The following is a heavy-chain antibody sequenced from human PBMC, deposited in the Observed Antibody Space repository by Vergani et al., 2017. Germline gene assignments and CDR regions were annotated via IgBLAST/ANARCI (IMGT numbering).Heavy chain of an antibody. V-gene: IGHV4-4*02. J-gene: IGHJ1*01. Sequence: QVQLQESGPGLVKPSGTLSLTCAVSGGSISSSNWWSWVRQPPGKGLEWIGEIYHSGSTNYNPSLKSRVTISVDTSKNPFSLKLGSVTAADTAVYYCARGSYYYESSGYDSLXFQNWGQGTLVTVSS. D-gene: IGHD3-22*01. CDR2: IYHSGST. CDR3: ARGSYYYESSGYDSLXFQN. CDR1: GGSISSSNW.